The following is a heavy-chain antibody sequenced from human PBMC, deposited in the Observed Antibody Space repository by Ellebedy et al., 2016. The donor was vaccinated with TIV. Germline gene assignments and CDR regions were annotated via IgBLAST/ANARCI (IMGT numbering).Heavy chain of an antibody. CDR3: AAGWVPAAPLQP. CDR1: GGSISSYY. V-gene: IGHV4-4*07. Sequence: MPSETLSLTCTVSGGSISSYYWSRIRQPAGKGLEWIGRIYTSGSTNYNPSLKSRVTMSVDTSKNQFSLKLRPVTAADTAVYYCAAGWVPAAPLQPWGQGTLVTVSS. D-gene: IGHD2-2*01. CDR2: IYTSGST. J-gene: IGHJ5*02.